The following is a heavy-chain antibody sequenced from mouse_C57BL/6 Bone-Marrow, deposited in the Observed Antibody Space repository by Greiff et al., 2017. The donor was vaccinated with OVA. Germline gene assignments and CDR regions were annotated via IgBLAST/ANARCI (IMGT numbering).Heavy chain of an antibody. CDR3: ARSYPGAMDY. CDR2: IHPSDSDT. Sequence: QVQLQQPGAELVKPGASVKVSCKASGYTFTSYWMHWVKQRPGQGLEWIGRIHPSDSDTNYNQKFKGKATLTVEKSSSTVYLELSRLTSDDSAVYYCARSYPGAMDYWGQGTSVTVSS. V-gene: IGHV1-74*01. J-gene: IGHJ4*01. CDR1: GYTFTSYW.